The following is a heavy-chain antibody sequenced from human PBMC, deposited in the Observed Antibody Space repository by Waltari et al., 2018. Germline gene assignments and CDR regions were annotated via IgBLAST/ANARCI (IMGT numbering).Heavy chain of an antibody. CDR2: IYSGGSA. J-gene: IGHJ4*02. CDR3: ARGHRGSRPL. CDR1: GFPVSSDS. Sequence: EVRLVESGGDLVQPGGSLRLSCAASGFPVSSDSMNWLRQAPGKGLEWVSVIYSGGSANYTDSVKGRFIVSRDKSRNTLYLQMNGLRADDTAIYYCARGHRGSRPLWGQGTLVTVSS. D-gene: IGHD3-10*01. V-gene: IGHV3-53*01.